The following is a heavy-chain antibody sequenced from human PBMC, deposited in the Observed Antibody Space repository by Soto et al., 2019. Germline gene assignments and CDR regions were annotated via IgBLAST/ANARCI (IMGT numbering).Heavy chain of an antibody. Sequence: PVGSLRLSCVVSGRTFRSYAMSWVRQAPGKGLEWVSGISGGGAGTYYADSVKGRFTISRDPSTTTLFLDMYSLGAEDTAIYYCAKGRKPDHDDGLCAFDSWGQGVLVTVS. CDR2: ISGGGAGT. CDR3: AKGRKPDHDDGLCAFDS. CDR1: GRTFRSYA. D-gene: IGHD3-3*01. J-gene: IGHJ4*02. V-gene: IGHV3-23*01.